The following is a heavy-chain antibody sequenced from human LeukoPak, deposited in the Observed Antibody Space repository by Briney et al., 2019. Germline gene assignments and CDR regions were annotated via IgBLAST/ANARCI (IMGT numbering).Heavy chain of an antibody. CDR2: IYSGGST. CDR1: GFTVRSNY. V-gene: IGHV3-53*01. D-gene: IGHD6-19*01. J-gene: IGHJ4*02. CDR3: ARDPEGSGWEGNDY. Sequence: GGSLRLSCAASGFTVRSNYMSWVRQAPGKGLEWVSVIYSGGSTYYADSVKGRFTISRDNSKNTLYLQMNSLRAEDTAVYYCARDPEGSGWEGNDYWGQGTLVTVSS.